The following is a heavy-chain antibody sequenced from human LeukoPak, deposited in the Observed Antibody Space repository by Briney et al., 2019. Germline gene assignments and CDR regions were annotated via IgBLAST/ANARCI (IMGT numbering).Heavy chain of an antibody. Sequence: SQTLSLTCTVSGDSISGADYYWSWIRQPPGKGLEWIAYVYYSGSTYYNPSLKSRLTISVDTSKNQFSLKLNSVTAADTAVYYCASGDNDPLFDYWGQGTLVTVSS. CDR3: ASGDNDPLFDY. CDR1: GDSISGADYY. CDR2: VYYSGST. J-gene: IGHJ4*02. V-gene: IGHV4-30-4*01. D-gene: IGHD1-1*01.